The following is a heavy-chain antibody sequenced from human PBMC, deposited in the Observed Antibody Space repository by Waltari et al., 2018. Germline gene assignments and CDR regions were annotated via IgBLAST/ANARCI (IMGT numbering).Heavy chain of an antibody. Sequence: QLQLQESGPGLVKPSGTLSLSCAVSGDSMSRTDWWSWVRQSPQKGLEWMGQVHRSGRTNYNPSFASRVTVSVDTSKNLFSLKVTSVTAADTAVYYCARDRGRGIYLDTWGPGTLVTVSP. D-gene: IGHD2-15*01. CDR3: ARDRGRGIYLDT. CDR1: GDSMSRTDW. V-gene: IGHV4-4*02. CDR2: VHRSGRT. J-gene: IGHJ4*02.